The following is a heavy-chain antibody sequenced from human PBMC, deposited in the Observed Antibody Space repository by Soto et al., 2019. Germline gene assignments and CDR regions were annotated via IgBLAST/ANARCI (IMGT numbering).Heavy chain of an antibody. CDR1: GGTFSSYA. D-gene: IGHD3-22*01. CDR2: IIPIFGTA. J-gene: IGHJ4*02. Sequence: QVQLVQSGAEVKKPGSSVKVSCKASGGTFSSYAISWVRQAPGQGLEWIGGIIPIFGTANYAKKVKGRVTIIADESTSTAYMEVSSLRFEDTAVYYCAIPNSYDSSGDYYCFYYWCQGTLVTVSA. CDR3: AIPNSYDSSGDYYCFYY. V-gene: IGHV1-69*01.